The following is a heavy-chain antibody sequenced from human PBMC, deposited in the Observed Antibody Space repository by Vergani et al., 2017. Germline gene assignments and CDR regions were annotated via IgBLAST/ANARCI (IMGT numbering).Heavy chain of an antibody. CDR1: GFTFSSYA. V-gene: IGHV3-64D*06. Sequence: EVQLVESGGGLVQPGGSLRLSCSASGFTFSSYAMHWVRQAPGKGLEYVSAISSNGGSTYYADSVKGRFTISRDNSKNTLYLQMSSLRAEDTAVYYCVKARVSGYDRPIYFDYWGQGTLVTVSS. J-gene: IGHJ4*02. D-gene: IGHD5-12*01. CDR3: VKARVSGYDRPIYFDY. CDR2: ISSNGGST.